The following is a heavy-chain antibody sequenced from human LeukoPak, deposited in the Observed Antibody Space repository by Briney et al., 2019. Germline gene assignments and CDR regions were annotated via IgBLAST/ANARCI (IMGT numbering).Heavy chain of an antibody. V-gene: IGHV4-59*01. J-gene: IGHJ6*02. CDR2: IYYSGST. D-gene: IGHD6-19*01. CDR1: GGSISSYY. Sequence: PSETLSLTCTVSGGSISSYYWSWIRQPPGKGLEWIGYIYYSGSTNYNPSLKSRVTISVDTSKNQFSLKLSSVTAADTAVYYCARDRGERWLVQGPLGYYGMDVWGQGTTVTVSS. CDR3: ARDRGERWLVQGPLGYYGMDV.